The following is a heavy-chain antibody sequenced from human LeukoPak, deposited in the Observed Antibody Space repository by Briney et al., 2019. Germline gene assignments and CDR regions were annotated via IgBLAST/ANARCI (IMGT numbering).Heavy chain of an antibody. CDR2: IYISGST. D-gene: IGHD1-26*01. CDR1: GFTVSSNY. J-gene: IGHJ3*02. V-gene: IGHV3-53*01. Sequence: PGGSLRLSCAASGFTVSSNYMSWVRQAPGKGLEWVSEIYISGSTYYAASVKGRFSISRDNSENTVYLQMNSLRAEDTAVYYCARELREHGVFDIWGQGTMVTVSS. CDR3: ARELREHGVFDI.